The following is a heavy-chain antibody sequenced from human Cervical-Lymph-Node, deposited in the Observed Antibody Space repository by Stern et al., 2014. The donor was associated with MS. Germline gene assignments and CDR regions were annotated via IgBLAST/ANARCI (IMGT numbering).Heavy chain of an antibody. Sequence: EVQLEESGGGVIQPGGSLRLSCAASGFSVSTDYMTWVRQAPGKGLEWVSVISNIGRTYYADSVKGRFTISRDNSKNTLHLQMTGLRVDDTAVYYCARDTDSPERSDWWGQGTLVTVSS. V-gene: IGHV3-53*01. D-gene: IGHD3-9*01. CDR1: GFSVSTDY. CDR3: ARDTDSPERSDW. J-gene: IGHJ4*02. CDR2: ISNIGRT.